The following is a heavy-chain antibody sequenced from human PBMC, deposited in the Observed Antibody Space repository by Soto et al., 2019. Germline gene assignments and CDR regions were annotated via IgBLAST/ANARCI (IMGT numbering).Heavy chain of an antibody. CDR1: GGNFNTYP. Sequence: QVQLEQSGAEVKRPGSSVKVSCKTSGGNFNTYPISWVRQAPGHRLEWMGKIIPIFGTPDYAQKFQGRVTINADEATTTVCMELRSLKSDDSAVYYCARDSRLWGSTGWKRENLFDIWGQGTMVTVSS. J-gene: IGHJ3*02. D-gene: IGHD3-16*01. CDR2: IIPIFGTP. CDR3: ARDSRLWGSTGWKRENLFDI. V-gene: IGHV1-69*18.